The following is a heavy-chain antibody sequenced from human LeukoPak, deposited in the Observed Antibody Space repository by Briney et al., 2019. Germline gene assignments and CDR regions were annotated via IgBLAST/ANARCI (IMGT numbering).Heavy chain of an antibody. CDR2: IYTSGST. D-gene: IGHD3-10*01. J-gene: IGHJ6*03. V-gene: IGHV4-61*02. Sequence: PSQTLSLTCTVSGGSISSGSYYWSWIRQPAGKGLEWIGRIYTSGSTNYNPSLKRRVTISVDTSKNQFSLKLSSVTAADTAVYYCARATMGNYYYYYYMDVWGKGTTVTVSS. CDR3: ARATMGNYYYYYYMDV. CDR1: GGSISSGSYY.